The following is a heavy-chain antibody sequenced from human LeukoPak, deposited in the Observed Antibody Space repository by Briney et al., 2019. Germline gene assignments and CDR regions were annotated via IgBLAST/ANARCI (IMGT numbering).Heavy chain of an antibody. Sequence: SETLSLTCTVSGGSISSGSYYWSWIRQPAGKGLEWIGRIYTSGSTNYNPSLKSRVTISVDTSKNQFSLKLSSVTAADTAVYYCARHGWYSSGWYVGYWGQGTLVTVSS. CDR2: IYTSGST. D-gene: IGHD6-19*01. V-gene: IGHV4-61*02. CDR3: ARHGWYSSGWYVGY. J-gene: IGHJ4*02. CDR1: GGSISSGSYY.